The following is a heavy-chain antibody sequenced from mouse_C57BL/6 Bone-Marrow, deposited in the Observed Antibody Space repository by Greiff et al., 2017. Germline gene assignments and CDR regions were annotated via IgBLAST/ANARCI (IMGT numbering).Heavy chain of an antibody. CDR3: ARRIGITTVVAFDD. J-gene: IGHJ2*01. Sequence: QVQLQQPGAELVMPGASVKLSCKASGYTFTSYWMHWVKQRPGQGLEWIGEIDPSDSYTNYNQKFKGKSTLTVDKSSSTAYMQLSSLTSEDSAVYYCARRIGITTVVAFDDWGKGTTLTVSS. V-gene: IGHV1-69*01. CDR1: GYTFTSYW. CDR2: IDPSDSYT. D-gene: IGHD1-1*01.